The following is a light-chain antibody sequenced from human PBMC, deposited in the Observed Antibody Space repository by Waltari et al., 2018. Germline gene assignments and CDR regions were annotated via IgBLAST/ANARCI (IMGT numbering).Light chain of an antibody. V-gene: IGLV3-21*04. J-gene: IGLJ3*02. CDR1: NIGIKS. CDR3: QVWDSSSDHRV. CDR2: HDT. Sequence: SYVLTQPPSVSVAPGKTARITCGGNNIGIKSVHWYQQKPGQAPVLVIHHDTDRPSGIPERFSGSNSENTATLTISRVEAGDEADYYCQVWDSSSDHRVFGGGTKLTVL.